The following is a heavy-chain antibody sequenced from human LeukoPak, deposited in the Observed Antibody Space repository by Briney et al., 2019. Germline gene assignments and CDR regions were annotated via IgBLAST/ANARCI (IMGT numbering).Heavy chain of an antibody. CDR2: ISGSGGST. Sequence: GGSLRLSCAASGFTFSSYGMSWVRQAPGKVPEWVSAISGSGGSTYYADSVKGRFTISRDNSKNTLYLQMNSLRAEDTALYYCSRDLGTGRPHDFWGQGTLVTVSS. V-gene: IGHV3-23*01. D-gene: IGHD3/OR15-3a*01. CDR1: GFTFSSYG. J-gene: IGHJ4*02. CDR3: SRDLGTGRPHDF.